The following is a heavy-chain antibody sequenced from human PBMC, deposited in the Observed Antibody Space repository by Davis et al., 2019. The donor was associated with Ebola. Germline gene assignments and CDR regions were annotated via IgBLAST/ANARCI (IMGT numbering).Heavy chain of an antibody. CDR3: ASHLGGMVGATTSNWFDP. J-gene: IGHJ5*02. D-gene: IGHD1-26*01. Sequence: SETLSLTCTVSGGSITSSSYYWGWIRQPPGKGLEWIGSIYYSGSTYYNPSLKSRVTISVDTSKSQFSLKLSSVTAADTAVYYCASHLGGMVGATTSNWFDPWGQGTLVTVSS. CDR2: IYYSGST. V-gene: IGHV4-39*01. CDR1: GGSITSSSYY.